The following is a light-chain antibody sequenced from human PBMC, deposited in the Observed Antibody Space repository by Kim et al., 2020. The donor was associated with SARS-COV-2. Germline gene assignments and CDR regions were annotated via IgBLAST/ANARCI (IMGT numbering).Light chain of an antibody. V-gene: IGLV1-44*01. CDR2: SNN. CDR3: AAWDDSLNGPV. Sequence: GQRVSISCSGSSSNIGSNTVNCDQQLPGTAPKPLIYSNNQRPSGVPDRFSGSKSGTSASLAISGLQSEDEADYYCAAWDDSLNGPVFGGGTQLTVL. CDR1: SSNIGSNT. J-gene: IGLJ3*02.